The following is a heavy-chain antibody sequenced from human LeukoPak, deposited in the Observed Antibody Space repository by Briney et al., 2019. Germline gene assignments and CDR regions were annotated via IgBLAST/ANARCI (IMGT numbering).Heavy chain of an antibody. CDR1: GFNVSSNY. CDR2: MYRGDRT. CDR3: ARSECTAGSCNWFDP. D-gene: IGHD2-8*02. Sequence: GGSLRLSCAASGFNVSSNYMSWVRQAPGEGLEWVSFMYRGDRTYYTDSVKGRFTMSRDDMKRTVYLQMDSLRAEDTAVYYCARSECTAGSCNWFDPWGQGTPVTVSP. V-gene: IGHV3-66*01. J-gene: IGHJ5*02.